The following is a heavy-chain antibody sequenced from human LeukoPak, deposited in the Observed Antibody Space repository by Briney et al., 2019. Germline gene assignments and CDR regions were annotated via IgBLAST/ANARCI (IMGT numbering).Heavy chain of an antibody. Sequence: GGSLTLSCVVSGFIFTRFSIHCVRQPPGNGREWVAAISDDGNNQYYADSVRGRFTLSRDSSQNTVYLQMNSLRPDDTAVYYCARSSFPRPGPSDYWGQGTLVTVSS. V-gene: IGHV3-30*04. CDR2: ISDDGNNQ. J-gene: IGHJ4*02. D-gene: IGHD3-10*01. CDR1: GFIFTRFS. CDR3: ARSSFPRPGPSDY.